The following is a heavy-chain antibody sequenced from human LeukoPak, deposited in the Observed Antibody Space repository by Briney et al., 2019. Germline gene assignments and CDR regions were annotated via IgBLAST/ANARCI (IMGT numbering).Heavy chain of an antibody. CDR2: IWHDGNYK. V-gene: IGHV3-33*01. CDR1: GLTFSNYN. D-gene: IGHD3-22*01. CDR3: ARDSDYYDSSAYSFRGGLHYDF. J-gene: IGHJ4*02. Sequence: GGSLTLSCVASGLTFSNYNMHWVRQAPGKGLEWVAVIWHDGNYKYYVDSAKGRFTISRDNSKNTVYLQKNSLGAEDTAVYSCARDSDYYDSSAYSFRGGLHYDFWGRGTPVTVSS.